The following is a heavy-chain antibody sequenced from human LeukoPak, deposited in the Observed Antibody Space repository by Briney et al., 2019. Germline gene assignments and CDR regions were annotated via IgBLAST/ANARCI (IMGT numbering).Heavy chain of an antibody. V-gene: IGHV3-23*01. CDR3: AKFRFGSRPTANWFDP. CDR2: ISGSGGST. CDR1: GFTFSSYA. Sequence: GGSLRLSCAASGFTFSSYAMSWVRQAPGKGLEWVSAISGSGGSTYYADSVKGRFTISRDNSKNTLYLQMNSLRAEDTAVYYCAKFRFGSRPTANWFDPWGQGTLVTVSS. D-gene: IGHD3-3*01. J-gene: IGHJ5*02.